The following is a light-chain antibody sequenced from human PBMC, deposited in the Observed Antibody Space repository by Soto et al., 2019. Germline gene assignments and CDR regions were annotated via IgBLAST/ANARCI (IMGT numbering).Light chain of an antibody. CDR2: RNN. CDR3: AEWDEILSGPIYV. J-gene: IGLJ1*01. CDR1: SSNIGSNY. V-gene: IGLV1-47*01. Sequence: QSVLTQPPSASGTPGQRVTISCFGSSSNIGSNYVYWYQQLPGTAPKLLIYRNNQRPSGVPARFSGSKSGTSASLAISGLRSEDEVDYYCAEWDEILSGPIYVFGTGPKVPVL.